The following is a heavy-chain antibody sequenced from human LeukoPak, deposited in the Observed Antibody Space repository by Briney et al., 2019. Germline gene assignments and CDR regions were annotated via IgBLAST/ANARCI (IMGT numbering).Heavy chain of an antibody. CDR3: ASDAAGGDTSLGDY. CDR1: GFTFSSYG. CDR2: IWYDGSNK. J-gene: IGHJ4*02. D-gene: IGHD2-21*02. V-gene: IGHV3-33*01. Sequence: PGRSLRLSCAASGFTFSSYGMHWVRQAPGKGLEWVAVIWYDGSNKYYADSVKGRFTISRDNSKNTLYLQMNSLRAEGTAVYYCASDAAGGDTSLGDYWGQGTLVTVSS.